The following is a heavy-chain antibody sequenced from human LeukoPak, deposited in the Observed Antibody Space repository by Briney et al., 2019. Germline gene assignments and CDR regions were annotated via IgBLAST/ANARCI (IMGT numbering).Heavy chain of an antibody. J-gene: IGHJ4*02. CDR1: GFTVSSNY. CDR3: ARGYLSVAAKPYYFDY. CDR2: IYSGGST. Sequence: AGGSLRLSCAASGFTVSSNYMSWVRQAPGKGLEWVSVIYSGGSTYYADSVKGRFTISRDNSKNTLYLQMNSLRAEDTAVYYCARGYLSVAAKPYYFDYWSQGTLVTVSS. V-gene: IGHV3-66*01. D-gene: IGHD6-19*01.